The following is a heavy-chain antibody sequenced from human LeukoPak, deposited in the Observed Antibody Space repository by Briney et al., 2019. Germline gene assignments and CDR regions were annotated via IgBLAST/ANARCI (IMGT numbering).Heavy chain of an antibody. CDR2: IYYSGST. J-gene: IGHJ4*02. Sequence: PSETLSLTCTVSGGHISTYYWSWIRQAPGKGLEWIGNIYYSGSTKYNPSLKSRVTISVDTSKNQFSLKLSSVTAADTAVYFCARGITDSIWYLDYWGQGTLVTVSS. CDR1: GGHISTYY. V-gene: IGHV4-59*01. D-gene: IGHD3-22*01. CDR3: ARGITDSIWYLDY.